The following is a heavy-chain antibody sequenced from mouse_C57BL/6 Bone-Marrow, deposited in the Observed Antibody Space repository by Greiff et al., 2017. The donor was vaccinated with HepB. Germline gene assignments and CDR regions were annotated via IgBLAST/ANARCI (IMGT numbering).Heavy chain of an antibody. CDR2: ISYDGSN. CDR1: GYSITSGYY. D-gene: IGHD1-1*01. J-gene: IGHJ4*01. V-gene: IGHV3-6*01. CDR3: ARADYYSYAMDY. Sequence: VQLKESGPGLVKPSQSLSLTCSVTGYSITSGYYWNWIRQFPGNKLEWMGYISYDGSNNYNPSLKNRISITRDTSKNQFFLKLNSVTTEDTATYYCARADYYSYAMDYWGQGTSVTVSS.